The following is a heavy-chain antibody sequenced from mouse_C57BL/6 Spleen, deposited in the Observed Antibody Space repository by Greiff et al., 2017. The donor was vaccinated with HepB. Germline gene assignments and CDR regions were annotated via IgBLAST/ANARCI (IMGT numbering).Heavy chain of an antibody. D-gene: IGHD1-1*01. Sequence: QVQLQQSGAELVKPGASVKISCKASGYAFSSYWMNWVKQRPGKGLEWIGQIYPGDGDTNYNGKFKGKATLTADKSSSTAYMQLSSLTSEDSAVYFCAREEGDYYGSRLGYWGQGTTLTVSS. J-gene: IGHJ2*01. V-gene: IGHV1-80*01. CDR2: IYPGDGDT. CDR3: AREEGDYYGSRLGY. CDR1: GYAFSSYW.